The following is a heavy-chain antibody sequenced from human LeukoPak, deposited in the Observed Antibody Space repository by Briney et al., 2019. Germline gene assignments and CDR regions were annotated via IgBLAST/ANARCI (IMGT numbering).Heavy chain of an antibody. D-gene: IGHD5-12*01. CDR3: ARVRLDIGRHYYMDV. V-gene: IGHV4-4*07. J-gene: IGHJ6*03. CDR1: GVSITSSY. CDR2: IFTSGST. Sequence: SETLSLTCTVSGVSITSSYWGWIRQPAGKGLEWVGLIFTSGSTNYNSSLESRLSLSVDTPTNQFSLRLSSVTAADTGVYYCARVRLDIGRHYYMDVWGEGTTVTVSS.